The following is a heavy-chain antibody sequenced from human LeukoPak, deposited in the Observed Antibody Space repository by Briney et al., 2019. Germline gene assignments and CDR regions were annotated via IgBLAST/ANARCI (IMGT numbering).Heavy chain of an antibody. Sequence: SETLSLTCTVSGGSISSYYWNWIRQPPGQGLEWIGYIYYSGSTNYNPSLESRVTISVHTSRNQFSLNLTSVTAADTALYYCARVACSSASCPKRGTFDYWGQGTLVTVSS. D-gene: IGHD2-2*01. CDR1: GGSISSYY. J-gene: IGHJ4*02. CDR3: ARVACSSASCPKRGTFDY. V-gene: IGHV4-59*01. CDR2: IYYSGST.